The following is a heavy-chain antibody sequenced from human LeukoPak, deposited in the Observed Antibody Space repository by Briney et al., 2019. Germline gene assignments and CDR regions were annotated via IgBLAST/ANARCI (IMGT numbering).Heavy chain of an antibody. V-gene: IGHV4-39*01. J-gene: IGHJ1*01. CDR1: GGSISSSSYY. D-gene: IGHD3-22*01. CDR2: IYYSGST. Sequence: SETLSLTCTVSGGSISSSSYYWGWIRQPPGKGLEWIGSIYYSGSTYHYNPSLKSRVTMSVDTSKNQFSLKLSSVTAADTAVYYCARQYYYDGSGPFQHWGQGTLVTVSS. CDR3: ARQYYYDGSGPFQH.